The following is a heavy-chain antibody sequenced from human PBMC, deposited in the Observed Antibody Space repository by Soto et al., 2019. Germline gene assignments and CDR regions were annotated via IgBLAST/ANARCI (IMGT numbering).Heavy chain of an antibody. J-gene: IGHJ4*02. CDR3: AKDYRGLFMSPREHGYFDY. V-gene: IGHV3-23*01. Sequence: GGSLRLSCAASGLTFASYAMSWVRQAPGKGLEWVSAISGSGDTTYHADSVKGRFTISRDNSKNTLYLQMNSLRVEDTAVYYCAKDYRGLFMSPREHGYFDYRGQGALVSVS. CDR2: ISGSGDTT. CDR1: GLTFASYA. D-gene: IGHD1-26*01.